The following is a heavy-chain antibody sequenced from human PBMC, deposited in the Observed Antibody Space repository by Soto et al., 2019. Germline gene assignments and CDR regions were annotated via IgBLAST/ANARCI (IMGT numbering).Heavy chain of an antibody. CDR1: GGSISSYY. CDR2: IYYSGST. J-gene: IGHJ6*02. Sequence: SETLCLTCTVSGGSISSYYWSWIRQPPGKGLEWIGYIYYSGSTNYNPSLKSRVTISVDTSKNQFSLKLSSVTAADTAVYYCARDAVPSYGMDVWGQGTTVTVSS. CDR3: ARDAVPSYGMDV. V-gene: IGHV4-59*01.